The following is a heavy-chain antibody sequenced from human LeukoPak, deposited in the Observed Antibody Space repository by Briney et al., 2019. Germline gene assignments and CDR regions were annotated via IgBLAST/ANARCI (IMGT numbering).Heavy chain of an antibody. V-gene: IGHV4-61*02. CDR3: ARGSGSTDDY. Sequence: SKTLSLTCTVSGGSITSSYYWSWIRRPAGKGLEWIGRIYTSGSTNCNPSLKGRVTISVDTSKNQFSLKLSSVTAADTAVYYCARGSGSTDDYWGQGTLVTVSS. J-gene: IGHJ4*02. CDR2: IYTSGST. CDR1: GGSITSSYY. D-gene: IGHD1-26*01.